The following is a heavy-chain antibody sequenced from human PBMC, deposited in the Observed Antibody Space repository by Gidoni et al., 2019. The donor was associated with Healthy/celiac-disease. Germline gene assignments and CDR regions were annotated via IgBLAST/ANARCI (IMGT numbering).Heavy chain of an antibody. V-gene: IGHV3-9*01. CDR3: AKDYSSGRPPYYFDY. CDR2: ISWNSGSI. Sequence: EVQLVESGGGLVQPGRSLILSCAASGSTFDDYAMHWVRQAPGKGLEWVSGISWNSGSIGYADSVKGRFTISRDNAKNSLYLQMNSLRAEDTALYYCAKDYSSGRPPYYFDYWGQGTLVTVSS. D-gene: IGHD2-21*01. J-gene: IGHJ4*02. CDR1: GSTFDDYA.